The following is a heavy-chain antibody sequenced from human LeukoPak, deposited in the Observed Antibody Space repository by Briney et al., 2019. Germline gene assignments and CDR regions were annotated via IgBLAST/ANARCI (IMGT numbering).Heavy chain of an antibody. J-gene: IGHJ6*02. D-gene: IGHD3-9*01. CDR3: ARDRGVLRYFDGDPGYYYYYGMDV. V-gene: IGHV3-11*05. Sequence: GGSLRLSCAASGFTFSDYYMSWIRQAPGKGLEWVSYISSSSSYTNYADSVKGRFTISRDNAKNSLYLQMNSLRAEDTAVYYCARDRGVLRYFDGDPGYYYYYGMDVWGQGTTVTVSS. CDR1: GFTFSDYY. CDR2: ISSSSSYT.